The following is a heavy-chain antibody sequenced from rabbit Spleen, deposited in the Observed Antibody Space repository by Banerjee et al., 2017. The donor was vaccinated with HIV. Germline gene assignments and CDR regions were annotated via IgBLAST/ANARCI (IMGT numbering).Heavy chain of an antibody. D-gene: IGHD6-1*01. CDR1: GVSFSSGFD. Sequence: QQLVESGGGLVKPGASLTLTCKASGVSFSSGFDMCWVRQAPGKGLEWISCIGGSSSGFTYSATWAKGRFTCSKTSSTTVTLQMTSLTVADTATYFCASDINGYGVFELWGQGTLVTVS. J-gene: IGHJ3*01. CDR3: ASDINGYGVFEL. V-gene: IGHV1S40*01. CDR2: IGGSSSGFT.